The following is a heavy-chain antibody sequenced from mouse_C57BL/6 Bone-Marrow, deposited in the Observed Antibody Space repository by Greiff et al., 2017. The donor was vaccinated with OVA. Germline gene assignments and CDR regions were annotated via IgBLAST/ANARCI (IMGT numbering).Heavy chain of an antibody. V-gene: IGHV5-9-1*02. J-gene: IGHJ2*01. CDR2: ISSGGDYI. CDR1: GFTFSSYA. CDR3: TRDLMVTARDYFDY. Sequence: EVKLMESGAGLVKPGGSLKLSCAASGFTFSSYAMSWVRQTPEKRLEWVAYISSGGDYIYYADTVKGRFTISRDNARNTLYLQMSSLKSEDTAMYYCTRDLMVTARDYFDYWGQGTTLTVSS. D-gene: IGHD2-13*01.